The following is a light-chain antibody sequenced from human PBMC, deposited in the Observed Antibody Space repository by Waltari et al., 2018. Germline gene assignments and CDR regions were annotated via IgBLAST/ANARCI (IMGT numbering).Light chain of an antibody. CDR2: WAS. Sequence: DIVMTQSPDSLAVSLGERATINCKSSRTVLYDSNNKNYLAWYQQKPGQPPNLLIYWASTPKSGVPDRFSGSGSGTDFTLTISTLQAEDVAVYYCHQYYNTPYSDGQGTKLEIK. CDR1: RTVLYDSNNKNY. CDR3: HQYYNTPYS. J-gene: IGKJ2*03. V-gene: IGKV4-1*01.